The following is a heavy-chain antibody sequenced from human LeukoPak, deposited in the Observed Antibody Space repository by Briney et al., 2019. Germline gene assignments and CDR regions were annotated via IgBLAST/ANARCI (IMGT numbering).Heavy chain of an antibody. V-gene: IGHV4-31*03. Sequence: SETLSLTCTVSGGSISSGGYYWSWIRQHPGKGLEWIGYIYYSGSTYYNPSLKSRVTISVDTSKNQFSLKLSSVTAADTAVYYCAKGDNIVPTIVDYWGQGTLVTVSS. CDR2: IYYSGST. CDR1: GGSISSGGYY. J-gene: IGHJ4*02. CDR3: AKGDNIVPTIVDY. D-gene: IGHD5-12*01.